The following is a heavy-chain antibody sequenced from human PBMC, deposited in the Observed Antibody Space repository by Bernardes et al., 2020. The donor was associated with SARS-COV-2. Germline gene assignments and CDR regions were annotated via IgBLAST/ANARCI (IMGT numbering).Heavy chain of an antibody. J-gene: IGHJ3*02. V-gene: IGHV3-21*01. CDR1: GFTFSSYN. CDR2: ISGSSSYI. D-gene: IGHD3-3*01. Sequence: GGSLRLSCAASGFTFSSYNMNWVRQAPGKGLEWVSCISGSSSYIYYADSVKGRFTISRDNAKNSLYLKINSLTAEDTAVYYCARDRNSFDDFWTGYYNGDVFDIWGQGTMVTVSS. CDR3: ARDRNSFDDFWTGYYNGDVFDI.